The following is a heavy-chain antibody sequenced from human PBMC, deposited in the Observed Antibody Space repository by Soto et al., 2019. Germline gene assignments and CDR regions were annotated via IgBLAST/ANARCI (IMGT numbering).Heavy chain of an antibody. V-gene: IGHV3-23*01. CDR2: ISGSGGST. J-gene: IGHJ4*02. D-gene: IGHD2-21*02. Sequence: EVQLLESGGGLVQPGGSLRLSCAASGFTFSSYAMSRVRQAPGKGLEWVSAISGSGGSTYYADSVKGRFTISRDNSKNTLYLQMNSLRAEDTAVYYCAISQGYGGNSDVDYWGQGTLVTVSS. CDR1: GFTFSSYA. CDR3: AISQGYGGNSDVDY.